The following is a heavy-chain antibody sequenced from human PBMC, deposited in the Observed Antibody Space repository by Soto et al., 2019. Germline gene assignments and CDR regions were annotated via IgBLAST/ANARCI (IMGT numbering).Heavy chain of an antibody. CDR1: GGSINSGGYY. Sequence: PSETLSLTCTVSGGSINSGGYYWSWIRQHPGKGLEWIGYIYYSGSTYYSPSLKSRVTISVDTSKNQFSLKLSSVTAADTAVYYCARDGRYGDLDYWGQGTLVTVSS. V-gene: IGHV4-31*03. J-gene: IGHJ4*02. CDR2: IYYSGST. CDR3: ARDGRYGDLDY. D-gene: IGHD4-17*01.